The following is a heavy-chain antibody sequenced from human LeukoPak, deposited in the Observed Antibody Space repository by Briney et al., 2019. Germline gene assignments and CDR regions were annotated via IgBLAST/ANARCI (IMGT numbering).Heavy chain of an antibody. CDR2: IKRATDGGAT. J-gene: IGHJ4*02. V-gene: IGHV3-15*01. Sequence: GGSLRLSCAASGFTFSNAWMNWVRQAPGKGLEWVGRIKRATDGGATEYAAPVQGRFTISRDDSKNTLYLQMNSLKTEDTAMYYCATHPFCLTATCHDCWGQGTLVTVSS. CDR3: ATHPFCLTATCHDC. D-gene: IGHD2-21*02. CDR1: GFTFSNAW.